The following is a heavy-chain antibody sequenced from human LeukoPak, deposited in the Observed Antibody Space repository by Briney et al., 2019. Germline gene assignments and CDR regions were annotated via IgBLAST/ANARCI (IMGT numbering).Heavy chain of an antibody. D-gene: IGHD3-3*01. CDR2: ISSSSSYI. V-gene: IGHV3-21*01. CDR3: ARDTGSSLYDFWSGYYSHYGMDV. J-gene: IGHJ6*02. Sequence: GGSLRLSCAASGFTFSSYSMNWVRQAPGKGLEWASSISSSSSYIYYAGSVKGRFTISRDNAKNSLYLQMNSLRAEDTAVYYCARDTGSSLYDFWSGYYSHYGMDVWGQGTTVTVSS. CDR1: GFTFSSYS.